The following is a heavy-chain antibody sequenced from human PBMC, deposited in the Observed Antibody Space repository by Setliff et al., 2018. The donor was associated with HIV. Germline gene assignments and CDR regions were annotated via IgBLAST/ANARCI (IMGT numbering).Heavy chain of an antibody. CDR2: TYYDGST. Sequence: SETLSLTCTVSGGSISSNSYYWSWIRLPPGKGLEWIGTTYYDGSTIYNPSLNSRVTMSVDTSKNQFSLTLRSLTAADTAVYYCGSWGHGYNSYDHWGQGTLVTVSS. J-gene: IGHJ4*02. D-gene: IGHD5-12*01. CDR3: GSWGHGYNSYDH. V-gene: IGHV4-61*01. CDR1: GGSISSNSYY.